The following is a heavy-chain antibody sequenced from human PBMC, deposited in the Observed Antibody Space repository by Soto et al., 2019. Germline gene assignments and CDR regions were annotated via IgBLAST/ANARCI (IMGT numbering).Heavy chain of an antibody. J-gene: IGHJ4*02. V-gene: IGHV3-23*01. CDR1: GFTFSSYD. CDR2: IGISANT. Sequence: EVELLESGGDLVQPGGSLRLSCAASGFTFSSYDINWVRQAPGKGLEWVSAIGISANTYYAGSVKGRFTISRDDSRNTVYLQLTSLRVDDTAVYYCAKESTAGSPGDYFDSWGQGTLVTVSS. CDR3: AKESTAGSPGDYFDS.